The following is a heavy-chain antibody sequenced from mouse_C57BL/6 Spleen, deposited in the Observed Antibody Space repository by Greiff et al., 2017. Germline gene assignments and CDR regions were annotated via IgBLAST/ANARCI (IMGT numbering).Heavy chain of an antibody. J-gene: IGHJ3*01. CDR2: IRSKSNNYAT. V-gene: IGHV10-1*01. CDR3: VSRRFAY. CDR1: GFSFNTYA. Sequence: GGGLVQPNGSLKLSCAASGFSFNTYAMNWVRQAPGKGWDWVARIRSKSNNYATYYADSVKDRFTISRDDSESMLYLQMNNLKTEDTAMYYCVSRRFAYWGQGTLVTVSA.